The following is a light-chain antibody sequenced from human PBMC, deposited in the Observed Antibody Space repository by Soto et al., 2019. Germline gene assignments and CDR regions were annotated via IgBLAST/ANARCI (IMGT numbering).Light chain of an antibody. V-gene: IGKV1-39*01. CDR3: QQSYNTPRT. CDR2: AAS. J-gene: IGKJ1*01. Sequence: DIQMTQSPSSLSASVGDRVIITCRASQTISSYLNWYQQKPGKAPNLLIYAASSLQSGVPSRFSGSRSGTDFTLTISSLQPEDFATYYCQQSYNTPRTFGQGTKVEIK. CDR1: QTISSY.